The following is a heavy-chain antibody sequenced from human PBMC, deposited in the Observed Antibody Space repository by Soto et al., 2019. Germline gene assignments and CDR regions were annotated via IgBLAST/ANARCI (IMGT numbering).Heavy chain of an antibody. V-gene: IGHV3-30-3*01. D-gene: IGHD6-6*01. CDR1: GFTFSSYA. J-gene: IGHJ3*02. CDR2: ISYDGSNK. Sequence: QVQLVESGGGVVQPGRSLRLSCAASGFTFSSYAMHWVRQAPGKGLEWVAVISYDGSNKYYADSVKGRFTISRDNSKNTLYLQMNSLRAEDTAVYYCAMPRISAPFDIWGQGTMVTVSS. CDR3: AMPRISAPFDI.